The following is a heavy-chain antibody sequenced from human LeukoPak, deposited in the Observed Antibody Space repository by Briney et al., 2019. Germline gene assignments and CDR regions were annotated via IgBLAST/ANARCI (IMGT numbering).Heavy chain of an antibody. CDR3: ARNGYDSSGYYPSVFDY. CDR1: GGSISSYY. V-gene: IGHV4-4*07. Sequence: SETLSLTCTVSGGSISSYYWSWIRQPAGKGLEWIGRIYTSGSTNYNPSLKSRVTMSVDTSKNQFSLKLSSVTAADTAAYYCARNGYDSSGYYPSVFDYWGQGTLVTVSS. D-gene: IGHD3-22*01. J-gene: IGHJ4*02. CDR2: IYTSGST.